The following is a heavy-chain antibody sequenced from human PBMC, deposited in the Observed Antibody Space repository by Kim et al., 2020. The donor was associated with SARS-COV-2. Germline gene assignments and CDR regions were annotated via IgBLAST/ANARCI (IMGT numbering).Heavy chain of an antibody. Sequence: GGSLRLSCAASGFTFSSYGMHWVRQAPGKGLEWVAVISYDGSNKYYADSVKGRFTISRDNSKNTLYLQMNSLRAEDTAVYYCAKGDDFWSATTRPLDYWGQGTLVTVSS. CDR2: ISYDGSNK. V-gene: IGHV3-30*18. D-gene: IGHD3-3*01. J-gene: IGHJ4*02. CDR1: GFTFSSYG. CDR3: AKGDDFWSATTRPLDY.